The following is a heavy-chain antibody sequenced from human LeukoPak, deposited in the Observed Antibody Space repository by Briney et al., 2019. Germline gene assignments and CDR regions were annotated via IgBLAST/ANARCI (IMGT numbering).Heavy chain of an antibody. CDR2: INSNGGST. D-gene: IGHD5/OR15-5a*01. V-gene: IGHV3-64*01. CDR1: GFTFTDYA. CDR3: AGERYSVNDFDAFDI. J-gene: IGHJ3*02. Sequence: PGGSLRLSCAASGFTFTDYAMHWVRQAPGKGLEYVSGINSNGGSTYYANSVKGRFTISRDNSKNTLYLQMGSLRAEDMAVYHCAGERYSVNDFDAFDIWGQGTMVTVSS.